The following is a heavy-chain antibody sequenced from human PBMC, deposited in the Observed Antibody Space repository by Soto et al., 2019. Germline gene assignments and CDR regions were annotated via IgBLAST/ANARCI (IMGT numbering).Heavy chain of an antibody. D-gene: IGHD3-3*01. CDR2: ISGSGGST. V-gene: IGHV3-23*01. CDR1: GFTFSSYA. Sequence: PGGSLRLSCAASGFTFSSYAMSGVRQAPGKGLEWVSAISGSGGSTYYADSVKGRFTISRDNSKNTLYLQMNSLRAEDTAVYYCAKDDFEYYYYGMDVWGQGTTVTVSS. J-gene: IGHJ6*02. CDR3: AKDDFEYYYYGMDV.